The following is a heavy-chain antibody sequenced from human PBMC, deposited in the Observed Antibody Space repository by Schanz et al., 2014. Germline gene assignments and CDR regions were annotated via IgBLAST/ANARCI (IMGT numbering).Heavy chain of an antibody. J-gene: IGHJ4*02. Sequence: EVQLLESGGGLVQPGGSLRLSCAASGFTFTNYAMNWVRQAPGKGPEWVSYIRSSSTPIYYADSVKGRFTISRDNAKNSLYLQMNSLRAEDTAIYYCAKNQYDDVDLSSFYFDFWGQGTLVTVSS. D-gene: IGHD3-10*02. CDR2: IRSSSTPI. CDR1: GFTFTNYA. V-gene: IGHV3-48*01. CDR3: AKNQYDDVDLSSFYFDF.